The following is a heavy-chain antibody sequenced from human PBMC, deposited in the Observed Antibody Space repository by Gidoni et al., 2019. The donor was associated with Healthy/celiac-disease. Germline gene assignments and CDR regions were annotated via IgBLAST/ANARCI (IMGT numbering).Heavy chain of an antibody. J-gene: IGHJ3*02. CDR2: IYSGGST. V-gene: IGHV3-53*01. Sequence: EVQLVEFGGGLIQPGGSLRLSCAASVFTVSSNYMSWVRQAPGKGLEWVSVIYSGGSTYYADSVKGRFTISRDNSKSTLYLQMNSLRAEDTAVYYCARSRRYCSSTSCYPGAFDIWGQGTMVTVSS. CDR1: VFTVSSNY. CDR3: ARSRRYCSSTSCYPGAFDI. D-gene: IGHD2-2*01.